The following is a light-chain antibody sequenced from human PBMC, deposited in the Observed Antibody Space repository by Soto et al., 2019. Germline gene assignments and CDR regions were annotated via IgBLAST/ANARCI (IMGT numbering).Light chain of an antibody. CDR2: DAS. J-gene: IGKJ5*01. CDR1: QSVSSY. CDR3: QKRSNWPIT. Sequence: EIVLTQAPGTLSLSPGERAALSCRASQSVSSYLAWYQQKPGQAPRLLIYDASNRATGIPARFSGSGSGTDFTLTISSLEPEDFAVYYCQKRSNWPITFGPGTLLEIK. V-gene: IGKV3-11*01.